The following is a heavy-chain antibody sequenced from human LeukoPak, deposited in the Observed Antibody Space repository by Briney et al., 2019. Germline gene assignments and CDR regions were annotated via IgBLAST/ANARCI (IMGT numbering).Heavy chain of an antibody. CDR2: IIPIFGTA. CDR1: GGTFSSYA. CDR3: ARGGYYDFWSGLGWFFDY. D-gene: IGHD3-3*01. Sequence: GASVKVSCKASGGTFSSYAISWVRQAPGQGLEWMGGIIPIFGTANYAQKFQGRVTITTDESTSTAYMELSSLRSEDTAVYYCARGGYYDFWSGLGWFFDYWGQGTLVTVSS. J-gene: IGHJ4*02. V-gene: IGHV1-69*05.